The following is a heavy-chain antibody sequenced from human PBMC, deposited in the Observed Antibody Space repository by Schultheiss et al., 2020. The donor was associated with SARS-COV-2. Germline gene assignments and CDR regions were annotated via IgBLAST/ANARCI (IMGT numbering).Heavy chain of an antibody. Sequence: SETLSLTCAVYGGSFSGYYWSWIRQPPGKGLEWIGEINHSGSTNYNPSLKSRVTISVDTSKNQFSLKLSSVTAADTAVYYCARDQGYCSSTSCQSRYYMDVWGKGTTVTVSS. CDR3: ARDQGYCSSTSCQSRYYMDV. J-gene: IGHJ6*03. V-gene: IGHV4-34*01. CDR2: INHSGST. CDR1: GGSFSGYY. D-gene: IGHD2-2*01.